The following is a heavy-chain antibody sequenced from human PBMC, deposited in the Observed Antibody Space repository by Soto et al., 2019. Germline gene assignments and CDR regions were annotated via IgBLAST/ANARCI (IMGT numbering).Heavy chain of an antibody. CDR3: TRTGLGLTNDY. D-gene: IGHD1-1*01. CDR1: GYTFTSHD. CDR2: TNPNTGNR. Sequence: GASVKVSCKASGYTFTSHDINWVRQATGQGLEWMGWTNPNTGNRGYAQKFQGRVTMTWNTSISTAFMEISSLRSEDTAVYYCTRTGLGLTNDYWGQGTLVPVYS. V-gene: IGHV1-8*01. J-gene: IGHJ4*02.